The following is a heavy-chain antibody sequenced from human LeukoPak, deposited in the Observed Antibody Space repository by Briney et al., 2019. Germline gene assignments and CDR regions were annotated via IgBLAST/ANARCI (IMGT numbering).Heavy chain of an antibody. CDR1: GFTFSNAW. V-gene: IGHV3-15*01. CDR2: IKSKTDGGTT. J-gene: IGHJ5*02. CDR3: TTDISATTVTTFWFDP. Sequence: GGSLRLSCAASGFTFSNAWMSWVRQAPGKGLEGVGRIKSKTDGGTTDYAAPVKGRFTISRDDSKNTLYLQMNSLKTEDTAVYYCTTDISATTVTTFWFDPWGQGTLVTVSS. D-gene: IGHD4-17*01.